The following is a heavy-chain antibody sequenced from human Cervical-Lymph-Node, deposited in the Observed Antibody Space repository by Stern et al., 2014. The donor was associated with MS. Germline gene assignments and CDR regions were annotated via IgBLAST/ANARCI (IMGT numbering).Heavy chain of an antibody. Sequence: QVQLQESGPGLVKPSQTLSLTCTVSGGSISSGSYYWSWIRQPAGKGLEWIGRIYTSGSTNYNPSLKSRVTISVDPSQHQFSLKLSSVTAADTAVYYCASSWYGAYYFDYWGQGTLVTVSS. V-gene: IGHV4-61*02. CDR1: GGSISSGSYY. CDR3: ASSWYGAYYFDY. CDR2: IYTSGST. D-gene: IGHD3-10*01. J-gene: IGHJ4*02.